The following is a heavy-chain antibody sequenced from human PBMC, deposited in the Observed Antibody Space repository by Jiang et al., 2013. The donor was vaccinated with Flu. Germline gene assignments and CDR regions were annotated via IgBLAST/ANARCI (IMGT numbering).Heavy chain of an antibody. J-gene: IGHJ6*02. CDR2: VSYEGSS. Sequence: LLKPSETLSLTCAVYGGSFSDYFWMWIRQPPGKGLEWIGEVSYEGSSHINPSLGSRITVAFDTSKNHVSLNLGSVTAADTAIYFCVMFRDELLSGRNYYYGMAMWGHGATVTVSS. CDR3: VMFRDELLSGRNYYYGMAM. V-gene: IGHV4-34*06. CDR1: GGSFSDYF. D-gene: IGHD3-10*01.